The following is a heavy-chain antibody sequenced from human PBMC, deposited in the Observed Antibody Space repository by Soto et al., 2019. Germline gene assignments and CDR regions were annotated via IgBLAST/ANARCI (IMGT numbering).Heavy chain of an antibody. CDR1: GFTFSHYG. CDR3: AKDDDTSSHFSLLDF. D-gene: IGHD3-22*01. CDR2: TWSGGRGE. J-gene: IGHJ4*02. V-gene: IGHV3-33*06. Sequence: QVQLVESGGGVVQPGTSLRLSCAASGFTFSHYGIHWVHQAPGKGLEWVALTWSGGRGENYADSVRGRFTVSRDNSKTTVYLQMNSLRVEDTAVYYCAKDDDTSSHFSLLDFRGQGTLVTVSS.